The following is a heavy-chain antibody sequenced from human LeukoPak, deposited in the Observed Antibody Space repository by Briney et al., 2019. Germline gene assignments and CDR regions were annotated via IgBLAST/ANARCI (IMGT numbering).Heavy chain of an antibody. CDR1: GFTFSNYA. D-gene: IGHD3-22*01. V-gene: IGHV3-30-3*01. CDR2: ISYDGSNK. J-gene: IGHJ3*02. CDR3: ARDLYDSSESAFDI. Sequence: AGGSLRLSCAASGFTFSNYAMHWVRQAPGKGLEWVAVISYDGSNKYYADSVKGRFTISRDNSENTLYLQMNSLRAEDTAVYYCARDLYDSSESAFDIWGQGTMVTVSS.